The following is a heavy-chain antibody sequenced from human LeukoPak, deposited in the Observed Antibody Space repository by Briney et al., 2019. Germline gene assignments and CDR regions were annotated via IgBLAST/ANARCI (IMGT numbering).Heavy chain of an antibody. CDR2: INHSGST. J-gene: IGHJ4*02. CDR3: ARAGGLRYFDWLFD. Sequence: SETLSLTCAVYGGSFSGYYWSWIRQPPGKGVEWIGEINHSGSTNYNTSLKSRVTISVETSKNQFSLKLSSVTAADTAVYYCARAGGLRYFDWLFDWGQGTLVTVSS. D-gene: IGHD3-9*01. CDR1: GGSFSGYY. V-gene: IGHV4-34*01.